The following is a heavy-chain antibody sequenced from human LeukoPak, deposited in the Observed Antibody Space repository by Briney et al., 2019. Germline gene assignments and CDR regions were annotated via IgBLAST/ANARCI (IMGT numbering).Heavy chain of an antibody. D-gene: IGHD3-10*01. CDR1: GFTFSSYW. V-gene: IGHV3-74*01. CDR3: VRDNKFGRSYWFDP. J-gene: IGHJ5*02. CDR2: TDNDGSST. Sequence: GGSLRLSCVASGFTFSSYWMHWVRHAPGKGLVWVSRTDNDGSSTSYAGSVKGRFTISRDNAKNTLYLQMNSLRDEDTAVYYCVRDNKFGRSYWFDPWGQGTLVTVSS.